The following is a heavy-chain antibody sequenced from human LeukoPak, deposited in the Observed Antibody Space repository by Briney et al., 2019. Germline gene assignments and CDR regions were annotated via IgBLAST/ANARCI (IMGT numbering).Heavy chain of an antibody. CDR3: TRHLDGIAAYDY. D-gene: IGHD6-13*01. CDR2: IRSKAHNYAT. V-gene: IGHV3-73*01. CDR1: GFTFSDYY. J-gene: IGHJ4*02. Sequence: GGSLRLSCAASGFTFSDYYMSWIRQASGKGLEWVGRIRSKAHNYATVYAASVKGRFTISRDDSKNATYLQMNSLKTEDTAVYYCTRHLDGIAAYDYWGQGSLVTVSS.